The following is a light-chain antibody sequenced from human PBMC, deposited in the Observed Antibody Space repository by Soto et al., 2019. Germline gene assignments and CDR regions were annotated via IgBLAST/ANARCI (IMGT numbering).Light chain of an antibody. CDR2: GAT. Sequence: DIQMTQSPSSLSASVGDTVTITCRASQSISRYLNWYQQKPGKAPNLLIYGATSLQSGVPSRFSGSGSATDFTLTISSLQPEDFATYFCQQSYNFLFTFGPRTNVDI. V-gene: IGKV1-39*01. J-gene: IGKJ3*01. CDR1: QSISRY. CDR3: QQSYNFLFT.